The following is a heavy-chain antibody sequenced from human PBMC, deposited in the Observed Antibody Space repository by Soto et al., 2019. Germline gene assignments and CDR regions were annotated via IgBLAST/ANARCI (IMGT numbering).Heavy chain of an antibody. J-gene: IGHJ3*02. Sequence: SVKVSCKASGGTFSSYAISLVRQAPGQGLEWMGGIIPIFGTANYAQKFQGRVTITADESTSTAYMELSSLRSEDTAVYYCARATYYYDSSGSQGAFDIWGQGTMVTVSS. V-gene: IGHV1-69*13. CDR1: GGTFSSYA. D-gene: IGHD3-22*01. CDR2: IIPIFGTA. CDR3: ARATYYYDSSGSQGAFDI.